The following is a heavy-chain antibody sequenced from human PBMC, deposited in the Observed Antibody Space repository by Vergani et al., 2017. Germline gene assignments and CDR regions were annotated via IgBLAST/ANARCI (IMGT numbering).Heavy chain of an antibody. D-gene: IGHD6-19*01. Sequence: QVQLVQSGAEVKKPGASVKVSCKASGYTFTSYYMHWVRQAPGKGLEGMGIINPSGGSTSYAQKFQGRVTMTRGTSTSTVYMELSSLRSEETAVYYCARVADHGAVAGSNWFDPWGQGSLVTVSS. V-gene: IGHV1-46*03. CDR3: ARVADHGAVAGSNWFDP. CDR1: GYTFTSYY. CDR2: INPSGGST. J-gene: IGHJ5*02.